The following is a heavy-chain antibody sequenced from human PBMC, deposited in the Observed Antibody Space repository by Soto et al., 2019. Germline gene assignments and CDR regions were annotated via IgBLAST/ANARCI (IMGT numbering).Heavy chain of an antibody. CDR1: GGSISSGDYY. J-gene: IGHJ6*02. CDR3: ARGGSGRLYYYYGMDV. CDR2: INYTGTT. V-gene: IGHV4-39*07. Sequence: SETLSLTCSVSGGSISSGDYYWSWIRQPPGKGLEWIGYINYTGTTNYNPSLKSRVTISVDTSKNQFSLKLSSVTAADTAVYYCARGGSGRLYYYYGMDVWGQGTTVTVSS. D-gene: IGHD3-10*01.